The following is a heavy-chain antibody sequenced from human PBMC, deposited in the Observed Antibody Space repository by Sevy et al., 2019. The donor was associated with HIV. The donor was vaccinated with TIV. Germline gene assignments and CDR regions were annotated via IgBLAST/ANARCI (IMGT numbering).Heavy chain of an antibody. Sequence: ASVKVSCKASGYTFTSYDIDWVRQATGQGLEWMGWMNPNSGNTGYAQKFQGRVTMTRNTSISTAYMELSSLRSEVTAVYYCARGRGIAVAGIYWGQGTLVTVSS. V-gene: IGHV1-8*01. D-gene: IGHD6-19*01. CDR2: MNPNSGNT. J-gene: IGHJ4*02. CDR3: ARGRGIAVAGIY. CDR1: GYTFTSYD.